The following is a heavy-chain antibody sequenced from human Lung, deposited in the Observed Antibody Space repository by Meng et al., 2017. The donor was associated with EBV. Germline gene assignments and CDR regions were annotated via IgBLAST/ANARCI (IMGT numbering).Heavy chain of an antibody. D-gene: IGHD4-17*01. V-gene: IGHV4-39*01. J-gene: IGHJ5*02. Sequence: LQRSVPGLVNLPAALAVTCMVSVGSISSGYFWGWIRQPPGKGLEWIGTIFYTGNAYYSPTLKSRITLSADTSKNHFSLNLRSVTAADTAVYFCARHAEYGDYKSYFDPWGQGTLVTVSS. CDR1: VGSISSGYF. CDR3: ARHAEYGDYKSYFDP. CDR2: IFYTGNA.